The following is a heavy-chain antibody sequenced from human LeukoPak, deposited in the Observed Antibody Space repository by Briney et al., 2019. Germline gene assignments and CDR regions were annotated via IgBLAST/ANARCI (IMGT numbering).Heavy chain of an antibody. D-gene: IGHD6-19*01. CDR2: TWYDGGNK. CDR1: GFTFSTYG. J-gene: IGHJ4*02. V-gene: IGHV3-33*01. Sequence: PGTSLRLSCTASGFTFSTYGMHWVRQAPGKGLEWVAVTWYDGGNKYYADSVKGRFTISRDNSKNTLYLQINSLRAEDTAVYYCARDPGRKIGDGSGWYSFDYWGQGTLVTVSS. CDR3: ARDPGRKIGDGSGWYSFDY.